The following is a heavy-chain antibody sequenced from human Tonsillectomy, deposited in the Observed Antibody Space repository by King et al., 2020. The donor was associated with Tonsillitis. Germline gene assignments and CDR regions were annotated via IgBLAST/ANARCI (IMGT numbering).Heavy chain of an antibody. CDR3: ARVAHYGDSNFFVY. J-gene: IGHJ4*02. Sequence: VQLVESGGGLVQPGGSLRLSCAASGFTFSSYDMHWVRQATGKGLEWVSAIGTAGDTYYPGSVKGRFTISRENAKNSLYLQMNSLRAEDTAVYYCARVAHYGDSNFFVYWGQGTLVTVSS. D-gene: IGHD4-17*01. CDR2: IGTAGDT. V-gene: IGHV3-13*01. CDR1: GFTFSSYD.